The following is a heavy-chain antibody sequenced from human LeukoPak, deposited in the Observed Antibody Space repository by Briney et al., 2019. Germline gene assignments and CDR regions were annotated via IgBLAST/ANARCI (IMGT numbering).Heavy chain of an antibody. Sequence: GGSLRLSCAASGFTFSNYAMSWVRQAPGKGLEWVSSIGGSGAGTYYADSVKGRFTISRDNSKNTLYVQMYSLRAEDTAVYYCAKDPTHDYSNYVGDYWGQGTLVTVSS. D-gene: IGHD4-11*01. CDR1: GFTFSNYA. CDR3: AKDPTHDYSNYVGDY. J-gene: IGHJ4*02. V-gene: IGHV3-23*01. CDR2: IGGSGAGT.